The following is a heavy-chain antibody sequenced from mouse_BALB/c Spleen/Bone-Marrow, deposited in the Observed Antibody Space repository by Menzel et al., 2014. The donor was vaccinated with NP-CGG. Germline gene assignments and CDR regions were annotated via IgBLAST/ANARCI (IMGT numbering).Heavy chain of an antibody. V-gene: IGHV1-61*01. CDR1: GYSFTNYW. CDR3: AKDGNPFDY. Sequence: QVQLQQSGAELVRPGASVKLSCKASGYSFTNYWMNWVKQRPGQGLEWIGKIHPSDSVTRLNQKFKDKATLTVDKSSSTAYMQLSSPTSEDSAVYYCAKDGNPFDYWGKGTTLTVSS. J-gene: IGHJ2*01. D-gene: IGHD2-1*01. CDR2: IHPSDSVT.